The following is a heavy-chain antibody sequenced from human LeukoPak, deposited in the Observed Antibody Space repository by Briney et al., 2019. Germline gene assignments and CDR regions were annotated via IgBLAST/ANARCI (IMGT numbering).Heavy chain of an antibody. Sequence: SETLSLTCTVSGGSISSYYWSWTRQPPGKGLEWIGYIYYSGSTNYNPSLKSRVTISVDTSKNQFSLKLSSVTAADTAVYYCARSWRRIAAAGTEAFDIWGQGTMVTVSS. CDR3: ARSWRRIAAAGTEAFDI. J-gene: IGHJ3*02. CDR1: GGSISSYY. CDR2: IYYSGST. V-gene: IGHV4-59*08. D-gene: IGHD6-13*01.